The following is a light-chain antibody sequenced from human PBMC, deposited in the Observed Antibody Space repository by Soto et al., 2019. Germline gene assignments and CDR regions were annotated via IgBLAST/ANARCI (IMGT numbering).Light chain of an antibody. CDR1: ARLLHKNGYNY. V-gene: IGKV2-28*01. CDR2: LGS. CDR3: MQPLENFRT. Sequence: IVMTQSPLSLPVTPGEAASISCMSSARLLHKNGYNYVDWYMQKPGQSPQLLIYLGSNRASGVPDRFSGSGSDTYFTLEISRVEADDVGVYYCMQPLENFRTFGQGTKVDIK. J-gene: IGKJ1*01.